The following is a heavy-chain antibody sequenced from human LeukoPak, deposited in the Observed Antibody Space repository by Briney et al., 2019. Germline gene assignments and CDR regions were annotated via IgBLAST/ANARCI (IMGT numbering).Heavy chain of an antibody. D-gene: IGHD6-6*01. CDR1: GFTFSNYD. V-gene: IGHV3-13*04. CDR2: FDTAGGT. J-gene: IGHJ6*02. Sequence: PGGSLRLSCAASGFTFSNYDMHWVRQVPGQGLEWISGFDTAGGTYYAGSVKGRFTISRDNARNSLFLQMNSLRAGDTAVYYCARAPVPFFYYGMDVWGQGTTVIVSS. CDR3: ARAPVPFFYYGMDV.